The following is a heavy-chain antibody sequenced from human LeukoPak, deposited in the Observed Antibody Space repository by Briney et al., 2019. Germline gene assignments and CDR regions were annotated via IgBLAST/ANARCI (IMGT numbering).Heavy chain of an antibody. CDR2: ISGSGGST. D-gene: IGHD6-6*01. CDR1: GFTFSSYS. J-gene: IGHJ4*02. CDR3: AKAAQVAGRPNLGGHFDY. Sequence: GGSLRLSCAASGFTFSSYSMSWVRQAPGKGLEWVSTISGSGGSTYYAESVKGRFTISRDNNKNTLYLQMNSLRAEDTAVYYCAKAAQVAGRPNLGGHFDYWGQGTLVTVSS. V-gene: IGHV3-23*01.